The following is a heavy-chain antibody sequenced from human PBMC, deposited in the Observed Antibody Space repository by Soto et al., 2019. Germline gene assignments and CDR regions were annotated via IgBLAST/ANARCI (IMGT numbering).Heavy chain of an antibody. Sequence: QLRLQESGPGLVKSSETLSLTCTVSGGSVRSSSYYWGWIRQPPGKGLEWIASIYYSGRTHNNPALQRRVPLSIPTYTNQFSLKMNSVTAADTAVYYCAQQEGGAAADRPLDYGGQGTLVTVSS. CDR3: AQQEGGAAADRPLDY. D-gene: IGHD6-13*01. CDR1: GGSVRSSSYY. CDR2: IYYSGRT. V-gene: IGHV4-39*01. J-gene: IGHJ4*02.